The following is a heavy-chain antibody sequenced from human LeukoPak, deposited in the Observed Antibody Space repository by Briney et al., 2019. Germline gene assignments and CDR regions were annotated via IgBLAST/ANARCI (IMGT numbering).Heavy chain of an antibody. CDR2: IYTSGST. Sequence: SETLSLTCTVSGGSISSYYWSWIRQPPGKGLEWIGYIYTSGSTNYNPSLKSRVTISVDTSRNQFSLKLSSVTAADTAVYCCASLYDFWRGADAFDIWGQGTMVTVSS. D-gene: IGHD3-3*01. CDR3: ASLYDFWRGADAFDI. J-gene: IGHJ3*02. V-gene: IGHV4-4*09. CDR1: GGSISSYY.